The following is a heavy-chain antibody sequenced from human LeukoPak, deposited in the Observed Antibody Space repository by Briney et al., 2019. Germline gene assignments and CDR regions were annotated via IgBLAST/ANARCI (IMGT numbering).Heavy chain of an antibody. CDR3: ARGYDFWSGYYRQNWFDP. D-gene: IGHD3-3*01. J-gene: IGHJ5*02. CDR1: GGSISSGSYY. CDR2: IYTSGST. Sequence: SETLSLTCTVSGGSISSGSYYWSWIRQPAGKGLEWIGRIYTSGSTNYNPSLKSRVTISVDTSKNQFSLKLSSVTAADTAVYYCARGYDFWSGYYRQNWFDPWGQGTLVTVSS. V-gene: IGHV4-61*02.